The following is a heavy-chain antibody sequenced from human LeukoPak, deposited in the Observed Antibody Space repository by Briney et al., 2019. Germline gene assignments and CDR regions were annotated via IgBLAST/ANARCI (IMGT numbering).Heavy chain of an antibody. Sequence: EASVKVSCKASGYTFTGYYMHWVRQAPGQGLEWMGWINPNSGGTNYAQKFQGRVTMTRDTSISTAYMELSRLRSDDTAVYYCARGGYSGSYWNYNWYFDLWGRGTLVTVSS. CDR3: ARGGYSGSYWNYNWYFDL. CDR1: GYTFTGYY. J-gene: IGHJ2*01. CDR2: INPNSGGT. D-gene: IGHD1-26*01. V-gene: IGHV1-2*02.